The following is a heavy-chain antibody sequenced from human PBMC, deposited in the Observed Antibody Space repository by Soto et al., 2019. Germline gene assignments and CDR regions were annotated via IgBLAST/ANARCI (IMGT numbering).Heavy chain of an antibody. CDR3: ASGTGGYSCGAFDY. D-gene: IGHD5-18*01. J-gene: IGHJ4*02. V-gene: IGHV1-69*13. CDR1: GGTFSSYA. CDR2: IIPIFGTA. Sequence: SVKVSCKASGGTFSSYAISWVRQAPGQGLEWMGGIIPIFGTANYAQKFQGRVTITADESTSTAYMELSSLRSEDTAVYYCASGTGGYSCGAFDYWGQGTLVTVSS.